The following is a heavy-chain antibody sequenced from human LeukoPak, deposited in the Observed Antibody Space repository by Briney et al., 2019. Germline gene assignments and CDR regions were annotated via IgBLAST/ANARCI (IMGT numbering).Heavy chain of an antibody. CDR2: IKSKTDGGTT. D-gene: IGHD1-1*01. CDR1: GFTFSNAW. Sequence: GGSLRLSCAASGFTFSNAWMSWVRQAPGKGLEWVGRIKSKTDGGTTDYAAPVKGRFTISRDDSKNTLYLQMNSLKTEDTAVYYCTTDRFYNWNDVGLDYWGQGTLVTVSS. CDR3: TTDRFYNWNDVGLDY. V-gene: IGHV3-15*01. J-gene: IGHJ4*02.